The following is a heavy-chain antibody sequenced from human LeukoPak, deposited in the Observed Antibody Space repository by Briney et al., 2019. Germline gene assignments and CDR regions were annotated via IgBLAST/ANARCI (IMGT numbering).Heavy chain of an antibody. D-gene: IGHD1-26*01. Sequence: GGSLRLSCAASGFTFSSYSMNWVRQAPGKGLEWVSGIGGSGGRTYYVDSVKGRFTISRDDSKNMLYLQMNSLRADDTAVYYCAKGMWDGYYFYYIMDVWGQGTTVTVSS. CDR3: AKGMWDGYYFYYIMDV. CDR2: IGGSGGRT. V-gene: IGHV3-23*01. J-gene: IGHJ6*02. CDR1: GFTFSSYS.